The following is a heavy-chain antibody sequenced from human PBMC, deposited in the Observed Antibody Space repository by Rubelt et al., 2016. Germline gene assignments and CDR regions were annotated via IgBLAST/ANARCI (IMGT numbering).Heavy chain of an antibody. Sequence: QLQLQESGPGPVKPSETLSLTCSVSGGSISSSSYYWGWIRQPPGKGLEWIGSIYYSGSTSYNPSLKSRVTISVDTSKNQFSLKLRSVTAADTAVYYCARSTGDIVVVPVDYWGQGTLVTVSS. J-gene: IGHJ4*02. V-gene: IGHV4-39*01. CDR1: GGSISSSSYY. CDR2: IYYSGST. CDR3: ARSTGDIVVVPVDY. D-gene: IGHD2-2*01.